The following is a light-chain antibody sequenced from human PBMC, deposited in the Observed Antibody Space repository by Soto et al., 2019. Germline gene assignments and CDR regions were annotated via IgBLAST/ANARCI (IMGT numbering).Light chain of an antibody. J-gene: IGLJ2*01. CDR2: STT. V-gene: IGLV7-43*01. CDR1: TGAVTSGYY. Sequence: QAVVTREPSLTVSPGGTVTLTCGSSTGAVTSGYYPNWFQQKPGQPPRALIYSTTYKHSWTPARFSGSLLGGKAALTLSGVQPEDEADYYCLLYYGGGVVFGGGTKLTVL. CDR3: LLYYGGGVV.